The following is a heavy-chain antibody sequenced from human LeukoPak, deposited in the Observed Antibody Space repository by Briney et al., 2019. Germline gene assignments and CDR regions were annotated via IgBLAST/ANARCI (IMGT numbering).Heavy chain of an antibody. V-gene: IGHV1-18*01. CDR2: ISAYNGNT. CDR1: GYTFTSYG. CDR3: ARGYCSGGSCDWFDP. J-gene: IGHJ5*02. Sequence: ASVKVSCKASGYTFTSYGISWVRQAPGQGLEWMGWISAYNGNTNYAQKLQGRVTMTTDTSTSTAYMELRGLRSDDTAVYYCARGYCSGGSCDWFDPWGQGTLVTVSS. D-gene: IGHD2-15*01.